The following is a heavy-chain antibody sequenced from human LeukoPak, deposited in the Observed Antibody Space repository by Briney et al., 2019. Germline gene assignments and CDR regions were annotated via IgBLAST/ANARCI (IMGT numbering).Heavy chain of an antibody. V-gene: IGHV3-21*01. CDR2: ISSSSSYI. J-gene: IGHJ6*02. D-gene: IGHD3-16*01. Sequence: GGSLRLSCAASGFTFSSYSMNWVRQAPGKGLEWVSSISSSSSYIYYADSVKGRFTISRDNAKNSLYLQMNSLRAEDTAMYYCARVGDRNYYAMDVWGQGTTVTVSS. CDR3: ARVGDRNYYAMDV. CDR1: GFTFSSYS.